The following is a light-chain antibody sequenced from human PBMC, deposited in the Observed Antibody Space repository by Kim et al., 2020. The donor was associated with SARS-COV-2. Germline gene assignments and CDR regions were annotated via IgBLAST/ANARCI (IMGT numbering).Light chain of an antibody. Sequence: VSPGERATLSCRASQTVSTNLAWYQQKPGQPPRLLIHGASTRASGVPARFRGTGSGTEFTLTISSLQSEDFAVYYCQQYNNWPPATFGGGTKLEIK. J-gene: IGKJ4*01. CDR3: QQYNNWPPAT. CDR2: GAS. CDR1: QTVSTN. V-gene: IGKV3-15*01.